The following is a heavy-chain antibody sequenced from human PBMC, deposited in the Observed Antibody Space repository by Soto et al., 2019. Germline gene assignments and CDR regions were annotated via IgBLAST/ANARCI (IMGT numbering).Heavy chain of an antibody. J-gene: IGHJ4*02. CDR2: IIPIFGTA. CDR1: GGTFSSYA. Sequence: SVKVSCKASGGTFSSYAISWVRQAPGQGLEWMGGIIPIFGTANYAQKFQGRVTITADKSTSTAYMELSSLRSEDTAVYYCAAPHNYYDSSGYYAVYFDYWGQGTLVTVSS. CDR3: AAPHNYYDSSGYYAVYFDY. V-gene: IGHV1-69*06. D-gene: IGHD3-22*01.